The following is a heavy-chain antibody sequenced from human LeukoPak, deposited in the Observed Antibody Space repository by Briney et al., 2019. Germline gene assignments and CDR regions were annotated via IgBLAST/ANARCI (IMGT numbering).Heavy chain of an antibody. CDR2: ISGSGGST. CDR1: GFTFSSYG. Sequence: GGSLRLYCAASGFTFSSYGMHWVRQAPGKGLEWVSAISGSGGSTYYADSVKGRFTISRDNSKNMLYLQMNSLRAEDTAVYYCAKGLRFLEWLSFDYWGQGTLVTVSS. CDR3: AKGLRFLEWLSFDY. V-gene: IGHV3-23*01. J-gene: IGHJ4*02. D-gene: IGHD3-3*01.